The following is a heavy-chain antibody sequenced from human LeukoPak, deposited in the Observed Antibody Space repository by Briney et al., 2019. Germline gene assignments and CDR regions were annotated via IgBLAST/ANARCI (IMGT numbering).Heavy chain of an antibody. Sequence: PGGSLRLSCAASGFTFSRYSMNWVRQAPGKGPQWVSYISSSSSAIYYADSVRGRFTISRDNAKNSLYLQMNSLRDEDTAVYYCAAYCSSTSCYAVVDYWGQGTLVTVSS. CDR1: GFTFSRYS. D-gene: IGHD2-2*01. V-gene: IGHV3-48*02. J-gene: IGHJ4*02. CDR2: ISSSSSAI. CDR3: AAYCSSTSCYAVVDY.